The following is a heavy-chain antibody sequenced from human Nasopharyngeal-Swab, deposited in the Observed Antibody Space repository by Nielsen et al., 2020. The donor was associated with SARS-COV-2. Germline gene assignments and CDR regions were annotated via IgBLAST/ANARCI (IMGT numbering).Heavy chain of an antibody. J-gene: IGHJ6*02. D-gene: IGHD3-3*01. Sequence: GESLKISCAGSGFSFVNYWMSWVRQAPGKGLEWVGFIRSKGSSATTEYGASVRGRFTISRDDSKNIAYLQMNSLRAEDTAVYYCARHYDFWSGYYNSHFYGMDVWGQGTTVTVSS. CDR2: IRSKGSSATT. CDR3: ARHYDFWSGYYNSHFYGMDV. V-gene: IGHV3-71*01. CDR1: GFSFVNYW.